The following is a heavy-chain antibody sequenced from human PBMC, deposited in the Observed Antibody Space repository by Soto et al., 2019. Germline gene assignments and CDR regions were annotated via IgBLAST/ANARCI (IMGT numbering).Heavy chain of an antibody. V-gene: IGHV1-69*12. CDR1: GGTFSSYA. CDR3: ARDVGSWYGGAFDY. J-gene: IGHJ4*02. CDR2: IIPIFGTA. D-gene: IGHD6-13*01. Sequence: QVQLVQSGAEVKKPGSSVKVSCKASGGTFSSYAISWVRQAPGQGLEWMGGIIPIFGTANYAQKFQGRVTITADEXXSTAYMELSSRRSEDTAVYYCARDVGSWYGGAFDYWGQGTLVTVSS.